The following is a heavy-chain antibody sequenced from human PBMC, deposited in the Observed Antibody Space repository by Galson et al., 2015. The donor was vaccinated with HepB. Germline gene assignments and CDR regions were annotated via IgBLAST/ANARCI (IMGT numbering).Heavy chain of an antibody. CDR1: GFTFSTYG. D-gene: IGHD4-11*01. Sequence: SLRLSCAASGFTFSTYGMHWVRQAPGKGLEWVAVIWYDGSNKYYADSVKGRFTISRDNSKNTLYLQMNSLRAEDTAVYYCARDYYYSNYFPGWFDPWGQGTLVTVSS. J-gene: IGHJ5*02. CDR2: IWYDGSNK. V-gene: IGHV3-33*01. CDR3: ARDYYYSNYFPGWFDP.